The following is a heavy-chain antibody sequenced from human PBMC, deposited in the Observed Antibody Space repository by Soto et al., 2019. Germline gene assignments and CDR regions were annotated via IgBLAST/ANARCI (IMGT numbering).Heavy chain of an antibody. D-gene: IGHD3-22*01. J-gene: IGHJ5*02. CDR3: ARDTYYDSSGYYWFDP. CDR2: INPSGGST. Sequence: ASVKVSCKASGYTFTSYYMHWVRQAPGQGLEWMGIINPSGGSTSYAQKFQGRVTMTRDTSTSTVYMELSSLRSEDTAVYYCARDTYYDSSGYYWFDPWGQGTLVTVSS. CDR1: GYTFTSYY. V-gene: IGHV1-46*01.